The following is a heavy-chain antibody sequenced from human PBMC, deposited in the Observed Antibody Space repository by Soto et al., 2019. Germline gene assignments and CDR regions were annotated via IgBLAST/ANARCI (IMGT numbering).Heavy chain of an antibody. J-gene: IGHJ5*01. D-gene: IGHD2-15*01. Sequence: PSETLSLTCSVSGDSISTVDYFWAWIRQPPGQALEYIGYIYKSTTTYYNPSFESRVAISLDTSKSQFSLTVTSVTAADTAEYFCARGRYCLTGRCFPNWFDSWGQGTLVTVSS. CDR3: ARGRYCLTGRCFPNWFDS. CDR2: IYKSTTT. V-gene: IGHV4-30-4*01. CDR1: GDSISTVDYF.